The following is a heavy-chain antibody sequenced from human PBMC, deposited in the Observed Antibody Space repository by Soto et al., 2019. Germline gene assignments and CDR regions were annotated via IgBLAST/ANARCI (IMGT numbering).Heavy chain of an antibody. Sequence: QVQLQESGPGLVKPSQTLSLTCTVSSGSISSGGYYWSWIRQHPGKGLEGIGYIYYSGSTYYNPSLKSRVTISVDTSKNQFSPKLSSVTAADTAVYYCARGRGYRAYYYYYGMDVWGQGTTVTVSS. D-gene: IGHD3-16*02. CDR1: SGSISSGGYY. J-gene: IGHJ6*02. CDR2: IYYSGST. V-gene: IGHV4-31*03. CDR3: ARGRGYRAYYYYYGMDV.